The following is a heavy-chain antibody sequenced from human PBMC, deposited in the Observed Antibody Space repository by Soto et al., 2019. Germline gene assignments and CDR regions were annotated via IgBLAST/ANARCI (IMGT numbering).Heavy chain of an antibody. J-gene: IGHJ4*02. D-gene: IGHD6-6*01. CDR2: IYHSGST. Sequence: QLQLQESGSGLVKPSQTLSLTCAVSGGSISSGGSFWSWIRQPPGKGLEWIGCIYHSGSTYYNPSLKSRVTISVDRSKNQFSLKLSSVTAADTAVYYCAGGIAARPLGYWGQGTLVTVSS. V-gene: IGHV4-30-2*01. CDR3: AGGIAARPLGY. CDR1: GGSISSGGSF.